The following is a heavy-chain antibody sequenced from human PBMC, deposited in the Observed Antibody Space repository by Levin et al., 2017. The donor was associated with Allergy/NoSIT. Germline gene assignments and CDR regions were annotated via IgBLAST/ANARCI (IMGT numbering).Heavy chain of an antibody. CDR3: ARPGPVDTAMAYFDL. CDR2: INPNSGGT. CDR1: GYTFTGYY. J-gene: IGHJ2*01. D-gene: IGHD5-18*01. V-gene: IGHV1-2*02. Sequence: GASVKVSCKASGYTFTGYYMHWVRQAPGQGLEWMGWINPNSGGTNYAQKFQGRVTMTRDTSISTAYMELSRLRSDDTAVYYCARPGPVDTAMAYFDLWGRGTLVTVSS.